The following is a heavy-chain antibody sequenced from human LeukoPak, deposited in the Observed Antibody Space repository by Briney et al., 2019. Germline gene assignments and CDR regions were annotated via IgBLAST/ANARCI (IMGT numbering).Heavy chain of an antibody. Sequence: QAGGSLRLSCAASGFTFSSYAMSWVRQAPGKGLEWVSAISGSGGSTYYADSVKGRFTISRDNSKNTLYLQVNSLRAEDTAVYYCAKEGALVAATRPYYFDYWGQGTLVTVSS. CDR3: AKEGALVAATRPYYFDY. V-gene: IGHV3-23*01. J-gene: IGHJ4*02. D-gene: IGHD2-15*01. CDR2: ISGSGGST. CDR1: GFTFSSYA.